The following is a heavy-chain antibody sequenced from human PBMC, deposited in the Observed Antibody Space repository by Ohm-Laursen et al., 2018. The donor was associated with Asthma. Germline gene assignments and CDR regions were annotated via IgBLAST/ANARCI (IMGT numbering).Heavy chain of an antibody. CDR1: GFTFSDYF. Sequence: GSLRLSCTASGFTFSDYFMHWVRQRPGGGLVWISHLFPDGRRTNYADSVKGRFTISRDDAQNTVYLQMHSLRVDDTAVYFCARGNVEGLLWGQGTLVTVSS. CDR3: ARGNVEGLL. CDR2: LFPDGRRT. V-gene: IGHV3-74*01. J-gene: IGHJ4*02.